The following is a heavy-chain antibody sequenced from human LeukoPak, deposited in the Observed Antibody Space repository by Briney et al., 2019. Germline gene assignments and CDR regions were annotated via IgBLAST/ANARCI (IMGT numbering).Heavy chain of an antibody. CDR2: ISYDGSNK. D-gene: IGHD6-13*01. Sequence: GGSLRLSCAAPGFTFSSYAMHWVRQAPGKGLEWVAVISYDGSNKYYADSVKGRFTISRDNSKNTLYLQMNSLRAEDTAVYYCASGAAAGKGDWSDPWGQGTLVTVSS. CDR1: GFTFSSYA. J-gene: IGHJ5*02. V-gene: IGHV3-30*01. CDR3: ASGAAAGKGDWSDP.